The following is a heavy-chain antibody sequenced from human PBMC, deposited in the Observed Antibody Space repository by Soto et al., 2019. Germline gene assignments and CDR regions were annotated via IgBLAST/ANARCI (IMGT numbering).Heavy chain of an antibody. D-gene: IGHD3-10*01. CDR1: GGSISSSKYY. J-gene: IGHJ4*02. CDR3: ARRIYGSGND. CDR2: VYRSGTT. V-gene: IGHV4-39*01. Sequence: QLPVQESGPGLVKPSETLSLTCTVSGGSISSSKYYWGWIRQPPGKGLEWIGIVYRSGTTYYNPSLQXRVNISVDTSKNQLSLKLSSVTATDPAVYYCARRIYGSGNDWGQGTLVTVSS.